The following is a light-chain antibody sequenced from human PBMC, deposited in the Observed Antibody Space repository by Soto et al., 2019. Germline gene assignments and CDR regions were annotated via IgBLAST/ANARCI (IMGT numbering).Light chain of an antibody. Sequence: EIVMTQSPATLSVSPGERATLSCRASQSVSSNLAWYQQKPGQAPRLLIYGASTRATGVPDRFTGSGSGTDFTLTINRLEPEDFAVYYCQQYGSSPPRTFGQGTKVDIK. V-gene: IGKV3-20*01. CDR1: QSVSSN. J-gene: IGKJ1*01. CDR3: QQYGSSPPRT. CDR2: GAS.